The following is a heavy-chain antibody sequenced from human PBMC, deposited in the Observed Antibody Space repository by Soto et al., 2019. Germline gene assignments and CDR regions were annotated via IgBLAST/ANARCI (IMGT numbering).Heavy chain of an antibody. CDR3: ARATFYYGSGTYYNPFDY. CDR2: LIPIFGTA. CDR1: GGTFSSYA. Sequence: QVQLVQSGAEVKKPGSSVKVSCKASGGTFSSYAISWVRQAPGQGLEWMGGLIPIFGTANYAQKIQGRVTITADESTSTAYMELSSLRSEDTAVYYCARATFYYGSGTYYNPFDYWGQGILVTVSS. D-gene: IGHD3-10*01. J-gene: IGHJ4*02. V-gene: IGHV1-69*01.